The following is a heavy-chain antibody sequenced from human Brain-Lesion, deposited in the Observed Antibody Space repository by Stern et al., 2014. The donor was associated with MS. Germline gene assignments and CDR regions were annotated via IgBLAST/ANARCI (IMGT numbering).Heavy chain of an antibody. Sequence: QVQLQESGPGLVKPSETLSLTCTVAGGSVSSTSYAWAWIRQPPGKGLEWVGTIYYSGNTYYSPSLKSRPTLSLDTSKNPFSLELRSVTAADTAVYYCAGEEDIRYCSGGSCTGNWFDPWGQGTLVTVSS. CDR2: IYYSGNT. J-gene: IGHJ5*02. D-gene: IGHD2-15*01. CDR1: GGSVSSTSYA. CDR3: AGEEDIRYCSGGSCTGNWFDP. V-gene: IGHV4-39*01.